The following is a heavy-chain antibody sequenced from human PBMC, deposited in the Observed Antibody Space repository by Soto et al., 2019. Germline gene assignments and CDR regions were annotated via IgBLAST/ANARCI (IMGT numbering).Heavy chain of an antibody. Sequence: ASVKVSCKASGYTFTNYAMQWVRQAPGQRLEWMGWINAGNGHTKYSQNFQGRVTITRDTSASTAYMELSSLISEDAAVYYCARGIWTMTRGAYYFDNWGQGTLVTLSS. CDR2: INAGNGHT. D-gene: IGHD3-10*01. J-gene: IGHJ4*02. CDR1: GYTFTNYA. V-gene: IGHV1-3*01. CDR3: ARGIWTMTRGAYYFDN.